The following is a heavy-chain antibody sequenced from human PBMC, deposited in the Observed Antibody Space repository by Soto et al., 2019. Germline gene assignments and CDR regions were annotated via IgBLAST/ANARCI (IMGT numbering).Heavy chain of an antibody. Sequence: EVQVVESGGDLVQPGGSLRLSCAASGFTVSSEYMSWVRQAPGKGLEWVSVIYIDGNTFYADSVKGRFTISRDNSKNTLYLQMNNLRVEDTAIYYCVRDQSLVTTTWGQGTLVTVSS. CDR1: GFTVSSEY. D-gene: IGHD4-17*01. V-gene: IGHV3-66*01. J-gene: IGHJ4*02. CDR2: IYIDGNT. CDR3: VRDQSLVTTT.